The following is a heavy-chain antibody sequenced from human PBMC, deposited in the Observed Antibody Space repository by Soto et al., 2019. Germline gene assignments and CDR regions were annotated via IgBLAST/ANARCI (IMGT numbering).Heavy chain of an antibody. CDR2: ISSTTNYI. J-gene: IGHJ4*02. D-gene: IGHD7-27*01. CDR1: GFTFTRYG. CDR3: ARESQDLTSNFDC. V-gene: IGHV3-21*06. Sequence: GGSLRLSCAASGFTFTRYGMNWGRQAPGKGLEWVSSISSTTNYIYYGDSMKGRFTISRDNAKNSLYLEMNSLRAEDTAVYYCARESQDLTSNFDCWGQGTLVTVSS.